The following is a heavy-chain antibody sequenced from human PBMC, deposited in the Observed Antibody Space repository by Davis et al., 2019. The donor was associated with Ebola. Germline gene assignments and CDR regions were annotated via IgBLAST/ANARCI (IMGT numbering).Heavy chain of an antibody. CDR2: IFHSGTT. Sequence: MPGGSLRLSCTVSGGSISSSHWWSWVRQPPGKELEWIGEIFHSGTTNYNPSLKSRVTMSVEKSKNQFSLKVNSVTAADTAVYYCVGGRWLIWGQGTMVTVSS. CDR3: VGGRWLI. J-gene: IGHJ3*02. V-gene: IGHV4-4*02. D-gene: IGHD5-24*01. CDR1: GGSISSSHW.